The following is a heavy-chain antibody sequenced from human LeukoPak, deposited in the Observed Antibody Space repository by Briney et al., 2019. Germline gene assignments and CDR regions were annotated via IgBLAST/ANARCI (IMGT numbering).Heavy chain of an antibody. CDR3: ARTVNSYDSSGYYAPHLDY. J-gene: IGHJ4*02. V-gene: IGHV4-31*03. Sequence: SQTLSLTCTVSGGSISSGGYYWSWIRQHPGKGLEWIGYIYYSGSTYYNPSLKSRVTISVDTSKNQFSLKLSSVTAADTAVYYCARTVNSYDSSGYYAPHLDYWGQGTLVTVSS. CDR2: IYYSGST. CDR1: GGSISSGGYY. D-gene: IGHD3-22*01.